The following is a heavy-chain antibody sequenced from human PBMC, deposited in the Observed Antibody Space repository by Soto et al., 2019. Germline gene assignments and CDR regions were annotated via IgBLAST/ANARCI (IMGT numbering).Heavy chain of an antibody. J-gene: IGHJ6*02. Sequence: GGSLRLSCAASGFTFSNAWVNWVRQAPGKGLEWVGRIKSKTDGGTTDYAAPVKGRFTISRDDSKNTLYLQMNSLKTEDTAVYYRTTDHPYYSSGWVYYYYGMDVWGQGTTVTVSS. CDR1: GFTFSNAW. D-gene: IGHD6-19*01. V-gene: IGHV3-15*07. CDR2: IKSKTDGGTT. CDR3: TTDHPYYSSGWVYYYYGMDV.